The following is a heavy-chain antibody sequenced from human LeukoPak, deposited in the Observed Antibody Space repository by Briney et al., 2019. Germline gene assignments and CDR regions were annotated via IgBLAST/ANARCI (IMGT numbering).Heavy chain of an antibody. J-gene: IGHJ6*03. CDR1: GYSFTSYW. V-gene: IGHV5-51*01. CDR3: ARRSADESYYYYYMDV. D-gene: IGHD6-25*01. CDR2: IYPGDSDT. Sequence: GESLKISCKGSGYSFTSYWIGWVRQMPGKGLEWMAIIYPGDSDTRYSTSFQGQVTISADKSISTAYLQWSSLKASDTAMYYCARRSADESYYYYYMDVWGKGTTVTVSS.